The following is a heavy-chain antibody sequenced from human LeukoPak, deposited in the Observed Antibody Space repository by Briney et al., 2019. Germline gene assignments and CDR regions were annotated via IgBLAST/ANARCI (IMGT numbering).Heavy chain of an antibody. CDR3: VKDPINIVRAIP. CDR2: ISSNGATT. J-gene: IGHJ5*02. D-gene: IGHD3-10*01. V-gene: IGHV3-64D*06. CDR1: GFPFSSYT. Sequence: PGVSLRLSCSASGFPFSSYTMHWVRQAPGKGLEYVSAISSNGATTYYADSVKGRFTFSRVNSKNTLYLQMSSLRAEDTAVYYCVKDPINIVRAIPWGEGTLVTASA.